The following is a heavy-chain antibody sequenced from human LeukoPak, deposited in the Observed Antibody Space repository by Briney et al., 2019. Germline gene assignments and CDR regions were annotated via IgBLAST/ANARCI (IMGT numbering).Heavy chain of an antibody. CDR3: ARASCWNCYYMDV. CDR1: GFTFSTYA. J-gene: IGHJ6*03. CDR2: FSNSGET. Sequence: PGGSLRLSCAASGFTFSTYAMAWVRQAPGKGLEWVSAFSNSGETHYADSVKGRFTISRDNSKNTLYLQMNSLTAEDTALYYCARASCWNCYYMDVWGKGTTVTVSS. D-gene: IGHD1-1*01. V-gene: IGHV3-23*01.